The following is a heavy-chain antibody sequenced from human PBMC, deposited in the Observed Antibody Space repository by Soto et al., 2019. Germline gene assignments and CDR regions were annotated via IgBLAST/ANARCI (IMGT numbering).Heavy chain of an antibody. J-gene: IGHJ3*02. Sequence: SETLSLTCTVSGGSVTSDRYYWSWIRQPPGKGLEWIGYVYYDGSTNYNPSLKSRVIISLDTSKRQFSLRLTSLTAADTAVYYCATPAGGDFDIWGHGTMVTVSS. D-gene: IGHD3-10*01. CDR3: ATPAGGDFDI. CDR1: GGSVTSDRYY. CDR2: VYYDGST. V-gene: IGHV4-61*01.